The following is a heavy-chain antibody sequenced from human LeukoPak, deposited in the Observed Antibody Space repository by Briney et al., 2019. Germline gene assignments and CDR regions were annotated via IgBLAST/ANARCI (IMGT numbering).Heavy chain of an antibody. CDR3: AREGRVGATDYYYYMDV. CDR1: GFTFSSYA. D-gene: IGHD1-26*01. J-gene: IGHJ6*03. Sequence: GGSLRLSCAASGFTFSSYAMSWVRQAPGKGLEWVSAISGSGGSTYYADSVKGRFTISRDNSKNTLYLQMNSLRAEDTAVYYCAREGRVGATDYYYYMDVWGKGTTVTVSS. CDR2: ISGSGGST. V-gene: IGHV3-23*01.